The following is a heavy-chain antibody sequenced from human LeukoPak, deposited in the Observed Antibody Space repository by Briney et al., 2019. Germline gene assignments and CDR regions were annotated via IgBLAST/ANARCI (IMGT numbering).Heavy chain of an antibody. CDR3: ARRGYGDYGFDY. CDR2: IYSGDTT. CDR1: GFTVSTNY. J-gene: IGHJ4*02. Sequence: GGSLRLSCAASGFTVSTNYMSWVRQAPGKGLEWVSVIYSGDTTFYADSVRGKFTISRDNSKNTLYLQMNSLRAEDTAVYYCARRGYGDYGFDYWGQGTLVTVSS. V-gene: IGHV3-66*04. D-gene: IGHD4-17*01.